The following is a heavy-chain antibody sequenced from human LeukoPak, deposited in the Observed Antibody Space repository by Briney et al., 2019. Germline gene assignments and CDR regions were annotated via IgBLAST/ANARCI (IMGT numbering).Heavy chain of an antibody. CDR1: GGTFSSHA. D-gene: IGHD3-22*01. J-gene: IGHJ6*02. V-gene: IGHV1-69*13. CDR3: ARGGSGYYYFGEYYYYGMDV. CDR2: IIPIFGTA. Sequence: ASVKVSCKASGGTFSSHAISWVRQAPGQGLEWMGGIIPIFGTANYAQKFQGRVTITADESTSTAYMELSSLRSEDTAVYYCARGGSGYYYFGEYYYYGMDVWGQGTTVTVSS.